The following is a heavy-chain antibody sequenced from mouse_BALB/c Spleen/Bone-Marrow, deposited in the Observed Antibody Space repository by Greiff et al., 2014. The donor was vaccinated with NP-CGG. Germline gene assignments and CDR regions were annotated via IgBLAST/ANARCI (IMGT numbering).Heavy chain of an antibody. V-gene: IGHV7-3*02. D-gene: IGHD2-1*01. Sequence: DVHLVESGGGLVQPGDSLRLSCATSGFTFTDYYMSWVRQPPGKALEWLGFIRNKANGYTTEYSASVKGRFTISRDNSQSILYLQMNTLRAEDSATYYCARSLYPRAMDYWGQGASVTVSS. CDR3: ARSLYPRAMDY. CDR2: IRNKANGYTT. J-gene: IGHJ4*01. CDR1: GFTFTDYY.